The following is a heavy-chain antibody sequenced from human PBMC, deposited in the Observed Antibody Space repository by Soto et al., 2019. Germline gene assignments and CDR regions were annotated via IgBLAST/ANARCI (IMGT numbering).Heavy chain of an antibody. V-gene: IGHV3-30*18. CDR1: RLTFSSYD. Sequence: SLRLSCAASRLTFSSYDMHWVRQSPGKGLKWVAVISYDGSNKYYADSVKGRFTISRDNSKNTLYLQMNSLRAEDMAVYYCAKSPIITICGVVIGGHYGMEVWGQGTMVNVSS. CDR2: ISYDGSNK. D-gene: IGHD3-3*01. CDR3: AKSPIITICGVVIGGHYGMEV. J-gene: IGHJ6*01.